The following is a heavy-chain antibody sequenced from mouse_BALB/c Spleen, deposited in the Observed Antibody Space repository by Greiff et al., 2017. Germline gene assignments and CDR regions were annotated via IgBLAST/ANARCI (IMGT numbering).Heavy chain of an antibody. CDR3: ASTLYDYDLFAY. CDR2: INPSTGYT. Sequence: VQLQQSGAELAKPGASVKMSCKASGYTFTSYWMHWVKQRPGQGLEWIGYINPSTGYTEYNQKFKDKATLTADKSSSTAYMQLSSLTSEDSAVYYCASTLYDYDLFAYWGQGTLVTVSA. J-gene: IGHJ3*01. CDR1: GYTFTSYW. V-gene: IGHV1-7*01. D-gene: IGHD2-4*01.